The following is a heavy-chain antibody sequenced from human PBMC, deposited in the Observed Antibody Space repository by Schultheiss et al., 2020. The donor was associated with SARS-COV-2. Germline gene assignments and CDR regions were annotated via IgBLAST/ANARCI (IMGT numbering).Heavy chain of an antibody. CDR3: ARAGQPLLSSFISSGLSGMDV. V-gene: IGHV3-7*01. D-gene: IGHD2-21*02. J-gene: IGHJ6*02. Sequence: GGSLRLSCAASGFTFSSYWMSWVRQAPGKGLEWVANIKQDGSEKYYVDSVKGRFTISRDNPKNSLYLQMNSLRAEDTAVYYCARAGQPLLSSFISSGLSGMDVWGQGTTVTVSS. CDR1: GFTFSSYW. CDR2: IKQDGSEK.